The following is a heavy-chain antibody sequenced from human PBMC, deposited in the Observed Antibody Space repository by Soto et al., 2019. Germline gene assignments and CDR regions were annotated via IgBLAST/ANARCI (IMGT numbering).Heavy chain of an antibody. CDR1: GGSFSGYY. J-gene: IGHJ6*02. CDR3: ARESITMVRGVNGYYYYGMDV. D-gene: IGHD3-10*01. Sequence: PSETLSLTCAVYGGSFSGYYWSWIRQPPGKGLECIGEINHSGSTNYNPSLKSRVTISVDTSKNQFSLKLSSVTAADTAVYYCARESITMVRGVNGYYYYGMDVWGQGTTVTVSS. CDR2: INHSGST. V-gene: IGHV4-34*01.